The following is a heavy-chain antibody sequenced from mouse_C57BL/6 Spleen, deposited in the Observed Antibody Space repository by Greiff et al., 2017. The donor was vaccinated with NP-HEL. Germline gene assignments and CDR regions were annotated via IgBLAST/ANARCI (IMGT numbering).Heavy chain of an antibody. V-gene: IGHV1-20*01. CDR1: GYSFTGYF. CDR3: ARTRYYYEDAY. D-gene: IGHD1-1*01. Sequence: EVKVVESGPELVKPGDSVKISCKASGYSFTGYFMNWVMQSHGKSLEWIGRINPYNGDTFYNQKFKGKATLTVDKSSSTAHMELRSLTSEDSAVYYCARTRYYYEDAYWGQGTLVTVSA. CDR2: INPYNGDT. J-gene: IGHJ3*01.